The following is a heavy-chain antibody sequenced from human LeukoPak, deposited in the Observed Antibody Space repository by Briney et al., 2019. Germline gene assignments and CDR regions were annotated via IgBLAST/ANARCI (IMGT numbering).Heavy chain of an antibody. CDR1: GFTFSSYG. CDR2: IWYDGSNK. J-gene: IGHJ3*02. Sequence: PGGSLRLSCAASGFTFSSYGMHWVRQAPGKGLEWVAVIWYDGSNKYYADSVKGRFTISRDNSKNTLYLQMNSLRAEDTAVYYCARDFLELRAFDIWGQGTMVTVSS. V-gene: IGHV3-33*08. CDR3: ARDFLELRAFDI. D-gene: IGHD1-7*01.